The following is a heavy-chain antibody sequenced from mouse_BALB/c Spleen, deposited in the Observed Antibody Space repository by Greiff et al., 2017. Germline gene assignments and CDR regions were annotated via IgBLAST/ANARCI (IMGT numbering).Heavy chain of an antibody. V-gene: IGHV1-69*02. CDR1: GYTFTSYW. D-gene: IGHD2-1*01. CDR2: IYPSDSYT. J-gene: IGHJ1*01. Sequence: QVQLQQPGAELVRPGASVKLSCKASGYTFTSYWINWVKQRPGQGLEWIGNIYPSDSYTNYNQKFKDKATLTVDKSSSTAYMQLSSPTSEDSAVYYCTRGGNYRYFDVWGAGTTVTVSS. CDR3: TRGGNYRYFDV.